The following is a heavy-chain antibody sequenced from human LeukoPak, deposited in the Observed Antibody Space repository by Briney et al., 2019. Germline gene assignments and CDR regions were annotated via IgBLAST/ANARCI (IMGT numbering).Heavy chain of an antibody. V-gene: IGHV1-69*04. Sequence: GASVKVSCKASGVTFSSYAISWVRLAPGQGLEWMGRIIPILGIANYAQKFQGRVTITADKSTSTAYMELSSLTSEDTGVYYCARDTPRNWNLHGADTYGMDVWGQGTTVTVSS. CDR2: IIPILGIA. D-gene: IGHD1-7*01. CDR1: GVTFSSYA. J-gene: IGHJ6*02. CDR3: ARDTPRNWNLHGADTYGMDV.